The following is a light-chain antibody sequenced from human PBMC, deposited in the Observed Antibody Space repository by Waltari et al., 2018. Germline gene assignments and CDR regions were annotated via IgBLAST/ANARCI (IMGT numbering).Light chain of an antibody. CDR1: QSISIY. Sequence: DIQMTQSPSSLSASVGDTVTIVCRASQSISIYLNWYQQKPGKPPKLLIFSASILQSGVPSRFSGSGSGTEFTLTITSLQPEDFATYFCQQSNIMGTFGPGTTVDIK. J-gene: IGKJ3*01. V-gene: IGKV1-39*01. CDR2: SAS. CDR3: QQSNIMGT.